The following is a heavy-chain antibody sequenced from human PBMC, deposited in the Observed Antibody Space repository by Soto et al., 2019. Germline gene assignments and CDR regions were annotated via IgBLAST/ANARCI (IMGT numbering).Heavy chain of an antibody. CDR3: ARTNLDPSGYSYGDYYYYYGMDV. V-gene: IGHV1-69*13. CDR2: IIPIFGTA. Sequence: SVKVSCKASGGTFSSYAISWVRQAPGQGLEWMGGIIPIFGTANFAQKFQGRVTITADESTSTAYMELSSLRSEDTAVYYCARTNLDPSGYSYGDYYYYYGMDVWGQGTTVTVSS. CDR1: GGTFSSYA. D-gene: IGHD5-18*01. J-gene: IGHJ6*02.